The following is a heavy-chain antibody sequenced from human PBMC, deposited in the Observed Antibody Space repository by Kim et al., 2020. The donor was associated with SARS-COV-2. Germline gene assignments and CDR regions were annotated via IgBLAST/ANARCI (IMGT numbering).Heavy chain of an antibody. V-gene: IGHV3-9*01. CDR2: ISWHSGSI. D-gene: IGHD6-19*01. CDR1: GFTFDDYA. J-gene: IGHJ4*02. Sequence: GGSLRLSCAASGFTFDDYAMHWVRHAPGKGLEWVSGISWHSGSIGYADSVKGRFTISRDNAKNSLYLHMNSLRAEDTALYYCAIDNGYSSGCFDYWGQGT. CDR3: AIDNGYSSGCFDY.